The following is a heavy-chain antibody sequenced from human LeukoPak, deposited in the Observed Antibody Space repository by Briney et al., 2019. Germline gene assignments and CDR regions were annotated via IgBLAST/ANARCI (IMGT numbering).Heavy chain of an antibody. CDR1: GGSISSSSYY. CDR3: ARFLARRGAFDI. V-gene: IGHV4-39*07. D-gene: IGHD1-14*01. CDR2: IYYSGST. Sequence: KSSETLSLTCTVSGGSISSSSYYWGWIRQPPGKGLEWIGSIYYSGSTYYNPSLKSRVTISVDTSKNQFSLKLSSVTAADTAVYYCARFLARRGAFDIWGQGTMVTVSS. J-gene: IGHJ3*02.